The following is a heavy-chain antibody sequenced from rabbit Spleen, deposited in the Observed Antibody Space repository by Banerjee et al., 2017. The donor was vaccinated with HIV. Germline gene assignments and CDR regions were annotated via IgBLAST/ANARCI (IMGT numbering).Heavy chain of an antibody. Sequence: QSLEESGGGLVKPGASLTLTCTPSGVSFSSNYYMCWVRQAPGKGLEWIACIDSGSGGFTYFATWAKGRFTISKTSSTTVTLQMTSLTAADTATYFCARDDAVYSGYVIWGPGTLVTVS. J-gene: IGHJ2*01. V-gene: IGHV1S40*01. CDR1: GVSFSSNYY. CDR2: IDSGSGGFT. D-gene: IGHD1-1*01. CDR3: ARDDAVYSGYVI.